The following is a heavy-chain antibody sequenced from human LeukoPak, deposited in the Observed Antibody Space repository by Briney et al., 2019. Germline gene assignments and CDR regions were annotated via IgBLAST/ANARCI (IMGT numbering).Heavy chain of an antibody. J-gene: IGHJ3*02. CDR1: GYTFTSYD. CDR3: ARGGFWDGYNYDAFDI. CDR2: MNPNSGNT. D-gene: IGHD5-24*01. Sequence: ASVKVSCKASGYTFTSYDINWVRQATGQGLEWMGWMNPNSGNTGYAQKFQGRVTITRNTSISTAYMELSGLRSEDTAVYYCARGGFWDGYNYDAFDIWGQGTMVTVSS. V-gene: IGHV1-8*03.